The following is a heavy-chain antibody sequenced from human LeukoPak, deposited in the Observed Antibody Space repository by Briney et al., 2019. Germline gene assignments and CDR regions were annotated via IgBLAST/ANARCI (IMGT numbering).Heavy chain of an antibody. CDR3: ARRDSSGYYLFDY. J-gene: IGHJ4*02. D-gene: IGHD3-22*01. Sequence: GESLKISCKGSGYSFTSFWIGWVRQMPGKGLEWMGIIYPGDSDTRYSPSFRGQVTVSADKSISTAYLQWSSLKASDTAMYYCARRDSSGYYLFDYWGQGTLVTVSS. V-gene: IGHV5-51*01. CDR2: IYPGDSDT. CDR1: GYSFTSFW.